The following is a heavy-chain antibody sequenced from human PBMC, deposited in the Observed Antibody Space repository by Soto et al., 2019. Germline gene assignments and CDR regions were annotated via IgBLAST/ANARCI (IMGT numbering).Heavy chain of an antibody. CDR3: ARDLAGTGNY. CDR2: IKPSGGST. CDR1: GYTFTSYY. D-gene: IGHD6-19*01. V-gene: IGHV1-46*01. J-gene: IGHJ4*02. Sequence: ASVKVSCKASGYTFTSYYMHWVRQAPGQGLEWMGIIKPSGGSTSYAQKLQGKVTMTRDKSTSTVYMELSSLRSEDTAVYYCARDLAGTGNYWGQGTLVTVSS.